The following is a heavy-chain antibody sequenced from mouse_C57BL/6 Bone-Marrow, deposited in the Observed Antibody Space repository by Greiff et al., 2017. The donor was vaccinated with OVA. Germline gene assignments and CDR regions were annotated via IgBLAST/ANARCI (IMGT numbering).Heavy chain of an antibody. CDR3: ARDGNYSNEYYFDY. J-gene: IGHJ2*01. CDR1: GYSITSGYY. CDR2: ISYDGSN. V-gene: IGHV3-6*01. D-gene: IGHD2-5*01. Sequence: EVQLVESGPGLVKPSQSLSLTCSVTGYSITSGYYWNWIRQFPGNKLEWMGYISYDGSNNYNPSLKNRISITRDTSKNQFFLKLNSVTTEDTATYYCARDGNYSNEYYFDYWGQGTTLTVSS.